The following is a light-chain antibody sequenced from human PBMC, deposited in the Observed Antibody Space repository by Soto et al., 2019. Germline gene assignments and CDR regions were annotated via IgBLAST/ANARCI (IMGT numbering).Light chain of an antibody. CDR1: SSDVGGYNY. V-gene: IGLV2-14*01. CDR2: DVS. J-gene: IGLJ3*02. Sequence: QSVLTQPASVSGSPGLSITISCTGTSSDVGGYNYVSWYQQHPGKAPKLMIFDVSYRPSGVSNRFSGSKSGNTASLTISGLQAEDEADYYCSSYRSSNTWVFGGGTKLTVL. CDR3: SSYRSSNTWV.